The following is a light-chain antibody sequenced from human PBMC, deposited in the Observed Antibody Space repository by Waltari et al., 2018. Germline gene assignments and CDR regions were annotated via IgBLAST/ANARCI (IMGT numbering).Light chain of an antibody. CDR1: QSFSAY. V-gene: IGKV3-11*01. CDR3: QHTTDWPPAFT. Sequence: EVVLTQSPATLSLSPGEGATLSCRDSQSFSAYLAWYQQKPGQAPRLLIYGSSTRATGVPDRFSGRGSGTDFSLTISSVEPEDFAVYYCQHTTDWPPAFTFGPGTRVDLK. CDR2: GSS. J-gene: IGKJ3*01.